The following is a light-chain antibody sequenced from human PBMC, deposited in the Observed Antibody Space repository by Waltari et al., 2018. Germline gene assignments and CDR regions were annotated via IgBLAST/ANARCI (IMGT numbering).Light chain of an antibody. CDR3: SSYTSSRTLI. CDR1: SSDVGGYNY. CDR2: DVS. J-gene: IGLJ2*01. V-gene: IGLV2-14*01. Sequence: QSALTQPASVSGSPGQSLTIPCTGTSSDVGGYNYVSWYQQHPGKAPQLMIYDVSNRPSGVSNRFSGSKSGNTASLTISGLQAEDEADYYCSSYTSSRTLIFGGGTKLTVL.